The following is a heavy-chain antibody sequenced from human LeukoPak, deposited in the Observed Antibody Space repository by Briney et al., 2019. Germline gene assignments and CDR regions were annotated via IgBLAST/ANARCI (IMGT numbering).Heavy chain of an antibody. J-gene: IGHJ6*02. Sequence: SVTVSCKASGGTFSSYAISWVRQAQGKGLEGMGGIIPIFGTANYAQKFQGRVTITADESTSTAYMELSSLRSEDTAVYYCARDEYSSYGMDVWGQGTTVTVSS. D-gene: IGHD6-6*01. CDR1: GGTFSSYA. CDR3: ARDEYSSYGMDV. V-gene: IGHV1-69*01. CDR2: IIPIFGTA.